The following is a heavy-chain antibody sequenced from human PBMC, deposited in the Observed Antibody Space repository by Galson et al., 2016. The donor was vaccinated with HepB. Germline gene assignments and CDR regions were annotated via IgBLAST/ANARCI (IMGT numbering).Heavy chain of an antibody. J-gene: IGHJ6*02. CDR3: ARGRRYKSISRGGLRIRRHYYGMDV. V-gene: IGHV4-34*01. CDR2: VYHSGTT. CDR1: GASLSENF. D-gene: IGHD2-15*01. Sequence: ETLSLTCAVNGASLSENFWIWVRQPPEKGLEWIGEVYHSGTTNYNPSLQSRVSISVDTSKSQISLKLTSVTAADTAVYFCARGRRYKSISRGGLRIRRHYYGMDVWGQGTTVIVSS.